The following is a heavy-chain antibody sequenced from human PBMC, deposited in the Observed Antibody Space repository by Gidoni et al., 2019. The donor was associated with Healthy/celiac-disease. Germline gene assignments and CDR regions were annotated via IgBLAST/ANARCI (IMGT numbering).Heavy chain of an antibody. CDR1: GFTFSAYY. Sequence: QVQLVESGGGLVKPGGSLRLSCAASGFTFSAYYMSWIRQAPGTGLEWVSYISSSGSTIYYADSVKGRFTISRDNAKNSLYLQMNSLRAEDTAVYYCARDPYGLRFLESHPPLLDYWGQGTLVTVSS. D-gene: IGHD3-3*01. CDR3: ARDPYGLRFLESHPPLLDY. J-gene: IGHJ4*02. V-gene: IGHV3-11*01. CDR2: ISSSGSTI.